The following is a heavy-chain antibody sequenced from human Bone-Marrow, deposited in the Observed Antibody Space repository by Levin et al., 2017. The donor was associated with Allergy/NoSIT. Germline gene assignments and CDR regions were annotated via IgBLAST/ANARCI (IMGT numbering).Heavy chain of an antibody. Sequence: GGSLRLSCKGSGYSFTSYWISWVRQMPGKGLEWMGRIDPSDSYTNYSPSFQGHVTISADKSISTAYLQWSSLKASDTAMYYCARHGGMYCSSTSCYTLTRNAFDIWGQGTMVTVSS. CDR1: GYSFTSYW. J-gene: IGHJ3*02. CDR2: IDPSDSYT. D-gene: IGHD2-2*02. CDR3: ARHGGMYCSSTSCYTLTRNAFDI. V-gene: IGHV5-10-1*01.